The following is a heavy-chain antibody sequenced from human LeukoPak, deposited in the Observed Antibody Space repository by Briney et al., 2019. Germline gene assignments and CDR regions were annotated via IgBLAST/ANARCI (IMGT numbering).Heavy chain of an antibody. Sequence: PSETLSLTCTVSGGSISSYYWSWIRQPPGKGLEWIGYIYYSESTNYNPSLKSRVTISVDTSKNQFSLKLSSVTAADTAVYYCARARIAAQNYYYYGMDVWGQGTTVTVSS. CDR3: ARARIAAQNYYYYGMDV. D-gene: IGHD6-6*01. J-gene: IGHJ6*02. V-gene: IGHV4-59*01. CDR2: IYYSEST. CDR1: GGSISSYY.